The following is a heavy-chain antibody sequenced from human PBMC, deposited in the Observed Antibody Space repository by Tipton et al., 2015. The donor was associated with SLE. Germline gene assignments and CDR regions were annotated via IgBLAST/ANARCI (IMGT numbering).Heavy chain of an antibody. CDR3: ARSRLGDYDSAGYSVTFDH. CDR2: IYYSGST. Sequence: TLSLTCAVYGGSFSAYYWGWIRQPPGKGLEWIGSIYYSGSTYYNPSLKSRVTISVDTSKNQFSLKLSSVTAADTAVYFCARSRLGDYDSAGYSVTFDHWGQGTLVTVSS. D-gene: IGHD3-22*01. V-gene: IGHV4-39*01. CDR1: GGSFSAYY. J-gene: IGHJ4*02.